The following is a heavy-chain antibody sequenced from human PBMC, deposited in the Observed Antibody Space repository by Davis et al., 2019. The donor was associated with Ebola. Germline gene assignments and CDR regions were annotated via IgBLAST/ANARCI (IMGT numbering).Heavy chain of an antibody. Sequence: MPGGSLRLSCTVSGGSISGYYWSWIRQPPGKGLEWIGEINHSGSTNYNPSLKSRVTISVDTSKNQFSLKLSSVTAADTAVYYCARGRRYSYGPPRYWGQGTLVTVSS. CDR3: ARGRRYSYGPPRY. V-gene: IGHV4-34*01. J-gene: IGHJ4*02. CDR1: GGSISGYY. CDR2: INHSGST. D-gene: IGHD5-18*01.